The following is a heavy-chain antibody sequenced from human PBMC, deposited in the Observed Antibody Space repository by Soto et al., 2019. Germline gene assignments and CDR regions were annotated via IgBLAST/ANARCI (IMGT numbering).Heavy chain of an antibody. CDR1: GGSISSYY. Sequence: SETLSLTCTVSGGSISSYYWSWIRQPPGKGLERIGYIYYSGRTNYNPSLKSRDTISVDTSKNQFSLKLSSVTAADTAVYYCARRAYYDILTGYQYYFDYWGQGTLVTVS. J-gene: IGHJ4*02. V-gene: IGHV4-59*08. CDR2: IYYSGRT. CDR3: ARRAYYDILTGYQYYFDY. D-gene: IGHD3-9*01.